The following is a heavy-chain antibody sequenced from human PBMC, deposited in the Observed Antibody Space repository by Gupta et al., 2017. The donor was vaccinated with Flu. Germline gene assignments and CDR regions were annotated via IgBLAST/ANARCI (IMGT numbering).Heavy chain of an antibody. V-gene: IGHV3-21*01. J-gene: IGHJ6*02. CDR1: GFTFSSYS. CDR2: ISSSSSYI. D-gene: IGHD3-3*01. Sequence: EVQLVESGGGLVKPGGSLRLSCAASGFTFSSYSMNWVRQAPGKGLEWVSSISSSSSYIYYADSVKGRFTISRDNAKNSLYLQMNSLRAEDTAVYYCARDATEWYYGMDVWGQGTTVTVSS. CDR3: ARDATEWYYGMDV.